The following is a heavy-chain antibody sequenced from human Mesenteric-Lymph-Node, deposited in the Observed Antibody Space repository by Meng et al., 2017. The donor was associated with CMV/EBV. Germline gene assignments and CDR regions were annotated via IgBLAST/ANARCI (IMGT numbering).Heavy chain of an antibody. D-gene: IGHD1-26*01. Sequence: LSLTCAASGFTVSSNYMSWVRQAPGKGLEWVSVIYGSDRTYYADSVKGRFTISRDNSKNTLYLQMNSLRAEDTAVYYCARDPVVGADGDAFDIWGQGTMVTVSS. CDR3: ARDPVVGADGDAFDI. CDR2: IYGSDRT. V-gene: IGHV3-53*01. CDR1: GFTVSSNY. J-gene: IGHJ3*02.